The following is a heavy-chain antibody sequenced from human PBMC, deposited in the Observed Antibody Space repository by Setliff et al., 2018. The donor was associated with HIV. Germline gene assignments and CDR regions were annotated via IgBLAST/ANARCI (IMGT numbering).Heavy chain of an antibody. D-gene: IGHD3-9*01. CDR2: ISAHNGNT. V-gene: IGHV1-18*01. CDR3: ARHSDILTGHFDY. CDR1: AYTFTKYA. J-gene: IGHJ4*02. Sequence: GASVKVSCKTSAYTFTKYAISWVRQAPGQGLEWMGWISAHNGNTNYAQRLKGRVTVTTDSSTNTVYLELRSLRSDDTAVYYCARHSDILTGHFDYWGQGTLVTVSS.